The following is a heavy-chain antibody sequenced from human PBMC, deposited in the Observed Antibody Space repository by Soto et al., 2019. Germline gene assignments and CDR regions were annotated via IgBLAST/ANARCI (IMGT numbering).Heavy chain of an antibody. Sequence: GESLKISCKGSGYSFTSYWISWVRQMPGKGLEWMGRIDPSDSYTNYSPSFQGHVTISADKSISTAYLQWSSLKASDTAMYYCARSIEEAGTYYYYGMDVWGQGTTVTVSS. D-gene: IGHD6-13*01. J-gene: IGHJ6*02. V-gene: IGHV5-10-1*01. CDR1: GYSFTSYW. CDR2: IDPSDSYT. CDR3: ARSIEEAGTYYYYGMDV.